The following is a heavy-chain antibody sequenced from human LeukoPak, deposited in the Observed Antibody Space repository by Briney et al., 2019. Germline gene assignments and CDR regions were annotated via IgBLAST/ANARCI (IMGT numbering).Heavy chain of an antibody. CDR3: AKDLASSFIFDY. J-gene: IGHJ4*02. Sequence: PGGSLRLSCAASGFTFSSYGMHWVRQAPGKGLEWVAFIRYDGSNKYYADSVKGRFTISRDNSKNTLYLQMISLRAEDTAVYYCAKDLASSFIFDYWGQGTLVTVSS. CDR2: IRYDGSNK. V-gene: IGHV3-30*02. CDR1: GFTFSSYG. D-gene: IGHD1-26*01.